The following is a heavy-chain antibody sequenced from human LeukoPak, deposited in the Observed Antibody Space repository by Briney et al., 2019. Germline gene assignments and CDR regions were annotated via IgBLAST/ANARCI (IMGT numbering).Heavy chain of an antibody. CDR2: IRNKNHGYTT. Sequence: GGSLRLSCAASGFDFSEHEMDWVRQAPGRGHEWLARIRNKNHGYTTEYAASVKGRFTISRDDSTNSLRLQMNSLKTDDAAVYYCVRPSQGYFQNWGQGTLVTVSS. CDR1: GFDFSEHE. CDR3: VRPSQGYFQN. V-gene: IGHV3-72*01. J-gene: IGHJ1*01.